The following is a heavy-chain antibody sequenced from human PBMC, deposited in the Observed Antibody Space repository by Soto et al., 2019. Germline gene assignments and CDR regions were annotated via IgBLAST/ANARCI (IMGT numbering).Heavy chain of an antibody. D-gene: IGHD2-2*01. CDR1: GFTFSSYW. Sequence: GGSLRLSCAASGFTFSSYWMSWVRQAPGKGLEWVANIKQDGSEKYYVDSVKGRFTISRDNAKNSLYLQMNSLRAEDTAVYYCARYPSTFQEYYYYYYYMDVWGKGTTVTVSS. V-gene: IGHV3-7*01. CDR3: ARYPSTFQEYYYYYYYMDV. CDR2: IKQDGSEK. J-gene: IGHJ6*03.